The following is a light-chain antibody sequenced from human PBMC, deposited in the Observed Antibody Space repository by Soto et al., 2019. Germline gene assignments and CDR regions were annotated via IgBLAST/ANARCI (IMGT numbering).Light chain of an antibody. V-gene: IGLV4-60*03. CDR1: SGHSSYS. CDR3: ETGDSSSHV. Sequence: QLVLTQSSSASASLGSSVKLTCTLSSGHSSYSIAWHQQQPGKAPRYLMKLEGSGSYNKASGVPDRFSCSSSGADRYLTISNLQSEDEADYYCETGDSSSHVFGTGTQLTVL. J-gene: IGLJ7*01. CDR2: LEGSGSY.